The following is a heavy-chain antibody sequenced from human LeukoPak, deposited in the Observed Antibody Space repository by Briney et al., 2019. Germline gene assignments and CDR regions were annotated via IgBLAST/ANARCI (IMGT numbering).Heavy chain of an antibody. J-gene: IGHJ1*01. CDR2: IDTTSTTM. CDR1: GFTFSSYT. CDR3: TRGLVVVAQYFQH. D-gene: IGHD2-15*01. V-gene: IGHV3-48*01. Sequence: GGSLRLSCAASGFTFSSYTMNWVRQAPGTGLEWVSYIDTTSTTMYYADSVKGRFTISRDNAKNSLYLQMNSLRVEDTAVYYCTRGLVVVAQYFQHWGQGTLVTVSS.